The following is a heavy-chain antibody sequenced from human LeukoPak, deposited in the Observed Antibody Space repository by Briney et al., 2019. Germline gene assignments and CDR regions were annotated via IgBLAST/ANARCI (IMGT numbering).Heavy chain of an antibody. V-gene: IGHV4-59*13. D-gene: IGHD1-26*01. CDR3: ARGGTLDY. Sequence: SETLSLTCAVSGASISSYYWTWIRQPPGKVLEWIGYIYYSGSANYNPSLKSRVTISIDTSKNQFSLKLSSVTAADTAVYYCARGGTLDYWGQGTLVTVSS. CDR1: GASISSYY. CDR2: IYYSGSA. J-gene: IGHJ4*02.